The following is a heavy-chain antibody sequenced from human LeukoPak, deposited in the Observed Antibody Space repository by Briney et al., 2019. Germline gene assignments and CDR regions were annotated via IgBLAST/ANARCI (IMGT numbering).Heavy chain of an antibody. CDR1: GGSISSYY. Sequence: PSETLSLTCTVSGGSISSYYWSWIRQPPGKGLEWIGYIYYSGSTNYNPSLKSRVTISVDTSKNQFSLKLSSVTAADTAVYYCARIAAAGTEHWGQGTLVTVSS. J-gene: IGHJ4*02. V-gene: IGHV4-59*08. CDR3: ARIAAAGTEH. D-gene: IGHD6-13*01. CDR2: IYYSGST.